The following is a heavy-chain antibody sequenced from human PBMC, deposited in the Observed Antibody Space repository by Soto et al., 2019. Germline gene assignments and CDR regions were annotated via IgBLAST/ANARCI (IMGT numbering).Heavy chain of an antibody. CDR2: INSDGSST. CDR3: ARGGTRGYSYGPFDY. Sequence: GASLRLSFAASGFTFSNYWMHWVRQAPGKGLVWVSRINSDGSSTSYADSVKGRFTISRDNAKNTLYLQMNSLRAEDTAVYYCARGGTRGYSYGPFDYWGQGT. V-gene: IGHV3-74*01. J-gene: IGHJ4*02. D-gene: IGHD5-18*01. CDR1: GFTFSNYW.